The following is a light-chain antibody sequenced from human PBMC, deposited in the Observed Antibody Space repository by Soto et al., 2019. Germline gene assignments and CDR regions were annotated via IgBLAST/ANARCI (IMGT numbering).Light chain of an antibody. J-gene: IGKJ3*01. CDR2: NAS. Sequence: ETVLTQSPATLSLSPGERATLSCRASQSISSYLAWYQHKPGQAPRLLIYNASNRATDIPSRFTGSGSGTDFTLTISSLEPEDFAVYYCQQRSNWPWTFGPGTTVDIK. V-gene: IGKV3-11*01. CDR3: QQRSNWPWT. CDR1: QSISSY.